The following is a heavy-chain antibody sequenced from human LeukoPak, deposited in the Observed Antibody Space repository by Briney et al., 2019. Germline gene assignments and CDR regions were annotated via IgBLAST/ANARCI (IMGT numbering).Heavy chain of an antibody. CDR2: ISYDGSNK. J-gene: IGHJ4*02. CDR1: GFTFSSYA. D-gene: IGHD6-13*01. CDR3: ARDIAAAGDYFDY. V-gene: IGHV3-30*04. Sequence: GGSLRLSCAASGFTFSSYAMHWVRQAPGKGLEWVAVISYDGSNKYYADSVKDRFTISRDNSKNTLYLQMNSLRAEDTAVYYCARDIAAAGDYFDYWGQGTLVTVSS.